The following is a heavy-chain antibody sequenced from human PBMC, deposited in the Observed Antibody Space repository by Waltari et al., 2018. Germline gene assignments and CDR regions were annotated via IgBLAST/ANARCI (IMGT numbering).Heavy chain of an antibody. V-gene: IGHV1-24*01. Sequence: QVQLVQSGAEVKKPGASVKVSCRVAGSSLPESALPWGRQAPGKGLEWLGGFDPEYGEAVYAQEFQGRVTMTEDTSKDTAYMELSSLTYEDTAVYYCTRDRVGYCSGGTCYSRWFDPWGQGTLVTVSS. CDR2: FDPEYGEA. D-gene: IGHD2-15*01. J-gene: IGHJ5*02. CDR3: TRDRVGYCSGGTCYSRWFDP. CDR1: GSSLPESA.